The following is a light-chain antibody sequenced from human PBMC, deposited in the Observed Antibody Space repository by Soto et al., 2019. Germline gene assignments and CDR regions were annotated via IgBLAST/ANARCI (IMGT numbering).Light chain of an antibody. V-gene: IGKV3-15*01. Sequence: EILMTQSPVTLSVSPGERVTLSCRASQSVSDNLAWYQQKPGQAPSLLIYGAFTRATGVPARFSGAGSGTEFTLTISSLQSEDSALYYCQQYNDWPLTFGQGTKVDIK. J-gene: IGKJ1*01. CDR1: QSVSDN. CDR2: GAF. CDR3: QQYNDWPLT.